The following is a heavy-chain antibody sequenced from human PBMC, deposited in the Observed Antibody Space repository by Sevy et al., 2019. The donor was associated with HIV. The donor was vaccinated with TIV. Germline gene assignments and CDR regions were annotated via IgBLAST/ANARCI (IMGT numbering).Heavy chain of an antibody. V-gene: IGHV4-59*01. CDR1: GGSISSYY. CDR2: IYYSGST. D-gene: IGHD3-10*01. Sequence: SETLSLTCTVSGGSISSYYWSWIRQPPGKGLEWVGYIYYSGSTNYNPSLTSRGAISVDTSKNQFSLMLSSVTAADTAVYYCARRAYYGSGSYAFDIWGQGTMVTVSS. J-gene: IGHJ3*02. CDR3: ARRAYYGSGSYAFDI.